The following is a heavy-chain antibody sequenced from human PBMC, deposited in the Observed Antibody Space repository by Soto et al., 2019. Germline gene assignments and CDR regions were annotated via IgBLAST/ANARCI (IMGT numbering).Heavy chain of an antibody. J-gene: IGHJ5*02. CDR1: GYTFTSYD. CDR3: ARRRTLTYNWFDP. CDR2: MNPNSGNT. D-gene: IGHD4-17*01. V-gene: IGHV1-8*01. Sequence: QVQLVQSGAEVKKPGASVKVSCKASGYTFTSYDINWVRQATGQGLEWMGWMNPNSGNTGYAQKFQARVTMTGNTAISTDYRELSRLRSEDTAVYYCARRRTLTYNWFDPWGQGTLVTVSS.